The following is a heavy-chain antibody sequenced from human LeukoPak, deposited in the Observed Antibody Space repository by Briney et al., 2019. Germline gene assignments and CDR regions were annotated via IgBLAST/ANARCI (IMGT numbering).Heavy chain of an antibody. CDR2: ISYDGSNK. Sequence: GGSLRLSCAASGFTFSSFGMHWVRQAPGKGLEWVAVISYDGSNKYYAASVKGRFTISRDNSKNTLYLQMNSLRAEDTAVYYCAKDRLPWYSSYFGMDVWGQGTTVAVSS. CDR1: GFTFSSFG. V-gene: IGHV3-30*18. J-gene: IGHJ6*02. CDR3: AKDRLPWYSSYFGMDV. D-gene: IGHD6-13*01.